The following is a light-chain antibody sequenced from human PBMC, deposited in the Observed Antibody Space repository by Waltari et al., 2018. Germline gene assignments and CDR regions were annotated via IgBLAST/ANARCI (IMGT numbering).Light chain of an antibody. CDR3: QAGGHGTWV. CDR2: VNRDGSH. J-gene: IGLJ3*02. V-gene: IGLV4-69*01. Sequence: QLELTQSPSASVSLGASVKLTCTLSSGHITNVVAWHQQQPQKGPRYLMKVNRDGSHSRGDQIPDRFSGSSSGAGRHLTISSLQSEEEADYCCQAGGHGTWVIGGWTQLTVL. CDR1: SGHITNV.